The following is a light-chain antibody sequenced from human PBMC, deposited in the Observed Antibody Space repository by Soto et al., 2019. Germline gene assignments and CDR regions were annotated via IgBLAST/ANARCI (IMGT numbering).Light chain of an antibody. CDR3: QQYNFWPRT. CDR2: GAS. Sequence: EIVMEQSPGTLSVSPGERATLSCRASQDISSNLAWYQQKPGQAPRLLIHGASTRATGIPARFSGSGSGTEFTLTISSLQSEDFAVYYCQQYNFWPRTFGQGTKVEIK. V-gene: IGKV3-15*01. CDR1: QDISSN. J-gene: IGKJ1*01.